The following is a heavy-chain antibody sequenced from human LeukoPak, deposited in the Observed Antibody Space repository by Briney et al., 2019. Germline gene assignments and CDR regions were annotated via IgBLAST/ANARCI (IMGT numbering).Heavy chain of an antibody. Sequence: GGSLRLSCAASGFTFSSYSMNWVRQAPGKGLEWVSSISSSSSYIYYADSVKGRFTISRDNAKNSLYLQMNSLRAEDTAVYYCARGVNYDFWSGDTDYWGQGTLVTVSS. V-gene: IGHV3-21*01. CDR1: GFTFSSYS. CDR3: ARGVNYDFWSGDTDY. CDR2: ISSSSSYI. D-gene: IGHD3-3*01. J-gene: IGHJ4*02.